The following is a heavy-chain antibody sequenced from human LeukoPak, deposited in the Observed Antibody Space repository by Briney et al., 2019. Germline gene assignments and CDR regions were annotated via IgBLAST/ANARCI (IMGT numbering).Heavy chain of an antibody. CDR2: IYYSGST. CDR1: GDSISSYY. CDR3: ARDYAFDI. V-gene: IGHV4-59*01. J-gene: IGHJ3*02. Sequence: PSETLSLTCTVSGDSISSYYWSWIRQPPGEGLEWIGYIYYSGSTNHNPSLRSRVTISVDTSKNQFSLKLSSVTAADTAVYYCARDYAFDIWGQGTMVTVSS.